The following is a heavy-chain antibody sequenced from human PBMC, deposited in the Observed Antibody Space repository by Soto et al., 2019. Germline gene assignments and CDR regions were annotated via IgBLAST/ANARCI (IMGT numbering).Heavy chain of an antibody. V-gene: IGHV3-66*04. CDR2: IYSGGST. CDR3: ARPVDYSGYDFEGDAFDI. D-gene: IGHD5-12*01. Sequence: GSLRLSWAASGFTVSSIYMSWVRQAPGKGLEWVSVIYSGGSTYYADSVKGRFTISRDNSKNTLYLQMNSLRAEDTAVYYCARPVDYSGYDFEGDAFDIWGQGTMVTVSS. CDR1: GFTVSSIY. J-gene: IGHJ3*02.